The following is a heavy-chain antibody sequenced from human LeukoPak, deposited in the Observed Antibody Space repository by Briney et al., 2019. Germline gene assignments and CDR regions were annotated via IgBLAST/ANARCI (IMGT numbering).Heavy chain of an antibody. J-gene: IGHJ5*02. V-gene: IGHV4-34*01. CDR2: INHSGST. CDR1: GGSFSGYY. Sequence: SETLSLTCAVYGGSFSGYYWSWIRQPPGKGLEWIGEINHSGSTNYNPSLKSRVTISVDTSKNQFSLKLSSVTAADTAVYFCARLTGTTRPWGQGTLVTVSS. CDR3: ARLTGTTRP. D-gene: IGHD1-1*01.